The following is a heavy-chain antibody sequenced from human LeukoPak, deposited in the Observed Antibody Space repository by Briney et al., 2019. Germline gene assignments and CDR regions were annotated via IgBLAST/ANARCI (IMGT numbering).Heavy chain of an antibody. D-gene: IGHD5-18*01. CDR1: GFTFSSYS. Sequence: GGSLRLSCAASGFTFSSYSMNWVRQAPGKGLEWVSSISSSSSYIYYADSVKGRFTISRDNAKNSLYLQMNSLRAEDTAVYYCARERAPDTAMVVHYYYGMDVWGQGTTVTVSS. CDR3: ARERAPDTAMVVHYYYGMDV. J-gene: IGHJ6*02. V-gene: IGHV3-21*01. CDR2: ISSSSSYI.